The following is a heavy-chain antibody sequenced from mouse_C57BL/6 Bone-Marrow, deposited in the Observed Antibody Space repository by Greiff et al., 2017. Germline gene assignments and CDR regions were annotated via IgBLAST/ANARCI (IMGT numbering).Heavy chain of an antibody. Sequence: VHLVESGPGLVQPSQSLSITCTVSGFSLTSYGVHWVRQSPGKGLEWLGVIWSGGGTDYNAAFISRLSISKDNSKSQVFFKMNRLQADDTAIYYCARGMMVTTGAWFAYWGQGTLVTVSA. CDR2: IWSGGGT. J-gene: IGHJ3*01. V-gene: IGHV2-2*01. D-gene: IGHD2-3*01. CDR3: ARGMMVTTGAWFAY. CDR1: GFSLTSYG.